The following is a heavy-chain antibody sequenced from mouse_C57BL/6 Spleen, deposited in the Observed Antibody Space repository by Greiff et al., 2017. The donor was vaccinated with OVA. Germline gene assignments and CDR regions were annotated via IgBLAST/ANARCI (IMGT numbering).Heavy chain of an antibody. CDR3: ARAYDGYDAWFAY. CDR2: IDPSDSYT. V-gene: IGHV1-50*01. J-gene: IGHJ3*01. CDR1: GYTFTSYW. Sequence: VQLQQPGAELVKPGASVKLSCKASGYTFTSYWMQWVKQRPGQGLEWIGEIDPSDSYTNYNQKFKGKATLTVDTSSSTAYMQLSSLTSEDSAVYYCARAYDGYDAWFAYWGQGTLVTVSA. D-gene: IGHD2-3*01.